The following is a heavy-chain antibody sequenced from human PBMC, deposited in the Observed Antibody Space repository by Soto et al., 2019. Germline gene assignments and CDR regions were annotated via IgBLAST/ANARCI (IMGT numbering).Heavy chain of an antibody. J-gene: IGHJ6*02. D-gene: IGHD3-10*01. CDR2: IIPFFSTP. V-gene: IGHV1-69*05. Sequence: QVQLVQSGAEVKKPGSSVKVSCKASGGAFNKFAITWVRQAPGQGLEWMGAIIPFFSTPNYAQRLQGRVXXXXXXXXXXXXXXXXXXXXXXTAXXXXXXXXVMRGNSYYYGMDVWGQGTTVTVSS. CDR3: XXXXVMRGNSYYYGMDV. CDR1: GGAFNKFA.